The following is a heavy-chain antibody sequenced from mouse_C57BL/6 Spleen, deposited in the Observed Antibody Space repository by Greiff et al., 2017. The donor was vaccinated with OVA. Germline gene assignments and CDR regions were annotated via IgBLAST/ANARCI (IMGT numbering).Heavy chain of an antibody. CDR1: GYSITSGYY. CDR2: ISYDGSN. CDR3: ARGHNPDAMDY. D-gene: IGHD1-3*01. J-gene: IGHJ4*01. V-gene: IGHV3-6*01. Sequence: EVKLEESGPGLVKPSQSLSLTCSVTGYSITSGYYWNWIRQFPGNKLEWMGYISYDGSNNYNPSLKNRISITRDTSKNQFFLKLNSVTTEDTATYYCARGHNPDAMDYWGQGTSVTVSS.